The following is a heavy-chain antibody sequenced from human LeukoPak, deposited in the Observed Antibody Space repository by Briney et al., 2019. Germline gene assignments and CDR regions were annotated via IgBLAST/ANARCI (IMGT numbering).Heavy chain of an antibody. Sequence: KPSETLSLTCTVSGGSISSYYWSWIRQPPGKGLEWIGYIYYSGSTNYNPSLKSRVTISVDTSKNQFSLKLSSVTAADTAVYYCARFIRGDSSSRRRAFDYWGQGTLVTVSS. CDR3: ARFIRGDSSSRRRAFDY. CDR1: GGSISSYY. CDR2: IYYSGST. D-gene: IGHD6-6*01. V-gene: IGHV4-59*01. J-gene: IGHJ4*02.